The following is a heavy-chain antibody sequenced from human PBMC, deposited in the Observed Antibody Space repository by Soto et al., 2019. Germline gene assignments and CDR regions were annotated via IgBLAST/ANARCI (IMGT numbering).Heavy chain of an antibody. J-gene: IGHJ4*02. D-gene: IGHD2-15*01. Sequence: ASVKVSFKASGYTFTSYYMHWVRQAPGQGLEWMGIINPSGGSTSYAQKFQGRVTMTRDTSTSTVYMEPSSLRSEDTAVYYCAKDLSSGGIFYDYWGQGTLVTVSS. CDR1: GYTFTSYY. V-gene: IGHV1-46*01. CDR2: INPSGGST. CDR3: AKDLSSGGIFYDY.